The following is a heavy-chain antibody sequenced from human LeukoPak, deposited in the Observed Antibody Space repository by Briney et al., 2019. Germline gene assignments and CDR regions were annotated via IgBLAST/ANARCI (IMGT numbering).Heavy chain of an antibody. J-gene: IGHJ4*02. CDR1: GGSISSSSYY. D-gene: IGHD3-10*01. CDR2: IYYSGRS. Sequence: SETLSLTCTVSGGSISSSSYYWGWIRQPPGKGLEWIGSIYYSGRSYYNPSLKSRVTISVDKSKNQVSLKLSSVTAAETAVYYCARLWLGVRPPDYWGQGTLVTVSS. V-gene: IGHV4-39*01. CDR3: ARLWLGVRPPDY.